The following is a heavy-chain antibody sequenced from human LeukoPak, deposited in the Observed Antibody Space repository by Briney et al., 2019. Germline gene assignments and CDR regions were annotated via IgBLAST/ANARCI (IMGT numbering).Heavy chain of an antibody. D-gene: IGHD6-6*01. CDR1: GFTFSSYA. J-gene: IGHJ4*02. V-gene: IGHV3-30*01. CDR2: ISYDGSNK. CDR3: ARGKSIAARPMARGGYFDY. Sequence: GGSLRLSCAASGFTFSSYAMHWVRQAPGKGLEWVAVISYDGSNKYYAGSVKGRFTISRDNSKNTLYLQMNSLRAEDTAVYYCARGKSIAARPMARGGYFDYWGQGTLVTVSS.